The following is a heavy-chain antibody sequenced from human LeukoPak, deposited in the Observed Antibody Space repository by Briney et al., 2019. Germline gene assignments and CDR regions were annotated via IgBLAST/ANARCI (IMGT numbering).Heavy chain of an antibody. CDR2: INPNTGDT. J-gene: IGHJ5*02. Sequence: GASVKVSCKASGYTFTDYYMHWVRLAPGQGLEWMGWINPNTGDTKYAHKFQGRVTMTRDTSISTAYKELSRLTSDDTALYYCASHNFLTDYYAFNPWGQGTLVTVSS. CDR3: ASHNFLTDYYAFNP. CDR1: GYTFTDYY. V-gene: IGHV1-2*02. D-gene: IGHD3/OR15-3a*01.